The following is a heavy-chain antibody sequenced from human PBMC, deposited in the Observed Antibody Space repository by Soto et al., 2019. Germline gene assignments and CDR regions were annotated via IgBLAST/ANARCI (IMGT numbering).Heavy chain of an antibody. CDR2: IYHSGST. CDR1: GGSISSSNW. D-gene: IGHD3-22*01. V-gene: IGHV4-4*02. Sequence: QVQLQESGPGLVKPSGTLSLTCAVSGGSISSSNWWSWVRQPPGKGLEWIGEIYHSGSTNYNPSLKSRVTISVDKSKNQFSLKLSSVTAADTAVYYCARALVTYYYDSSGSSGGDYYYYGMDVWGQGTTVTVSS. CDR3: ARALVTYYYDSSGSSGGDYYYYGMDV. J-gene: IGHJ6*02.